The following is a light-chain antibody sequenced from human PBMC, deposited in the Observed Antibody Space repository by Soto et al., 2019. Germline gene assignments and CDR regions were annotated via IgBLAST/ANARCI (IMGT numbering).Light chain of an antibody. V-gene: IGKV3-20*01. CDR2: GAS. Sequence: EIVLTQSPGTLSLSPGERATLSCRASQSVSSSYLAWYQLKPGQAPGLLIYGASSRAPGIPDRFSGSGSGTDFTLTISRLEPEDFAVYYCQLYGSSITFGQGTRLETK. J-gene: IGKJ5*01. CDR3: QLYGSSIT. CDR1: QSVSSSY.